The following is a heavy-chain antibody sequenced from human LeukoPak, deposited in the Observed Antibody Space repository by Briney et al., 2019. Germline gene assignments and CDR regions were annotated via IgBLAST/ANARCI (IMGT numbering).Heavy chain of an antibody. CDR3: ASGSYSHYFDY. CDR2: IYTGGST. CDR1: GFTVSSNY. Sequence: GGSLRLSCAASGFTVSSNYMSWVRQAPGKGLEWFSVIYTGGSTYYADSVKGRFTISRDNSKNTLYLQMNSLRAEDTAVYYCASGSYSHYFDYWGQGTLVTVSS. D-gene: IGHD1-26*01. V-gene: IGHV3-53*01. J-gene: IGHJ4*02.